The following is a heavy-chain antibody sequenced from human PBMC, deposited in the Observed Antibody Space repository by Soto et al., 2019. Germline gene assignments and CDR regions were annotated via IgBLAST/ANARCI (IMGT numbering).Heavy chain of an antibody. J-gene: IGHJ4*02. D-gene: IGHD5-18*01. CDR1: GGSISSSSYY. Sequence: TETLSLTCTVSGGSISSSSYYWGWIRQPPGKGLEWIGSIFYSGSTYYNLSLKSRVTISVDTSKNQFSLKLSSVTAADTAVYYCACIFSGGYSYGFYYWGQGTLVTVSS. CDR3: ACIFSGGYSYGFYY. CDR2: IFYSGST. V-gene: IGHV4-39*01.